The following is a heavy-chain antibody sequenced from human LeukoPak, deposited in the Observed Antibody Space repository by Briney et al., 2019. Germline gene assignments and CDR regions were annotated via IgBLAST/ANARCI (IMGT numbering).Heavy chain of an antibody. V-gene: IGHV3-49*04. CDR3: ARAITPPHFYYFFMDV. D-gene: IGHD5-12*01. CDR1: GFSFGDYA. J-gene: IGHJ6*03. Sequence: GGSLRLSCSASGFSFGDYAVNWVRLAPGKGLEWVGFIRSKDYGGTTEYAASVKGRFVISRNDSESIAYLQMNSLKAEDSGLYYCARAITPPHFYYFFMDVWGKGTIVTISS. CDR2: IRSKDYGGTT.